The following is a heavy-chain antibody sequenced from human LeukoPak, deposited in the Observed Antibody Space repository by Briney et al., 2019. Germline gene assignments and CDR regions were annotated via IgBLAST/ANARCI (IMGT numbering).Heavy chain of an antibody. CDR2: IIPIFGTA. CDR3: ARTLHNCDAFDI. CDR1: GGTFSSYA. V-gene: IGHV1-69*13. J-gene: IGHJ3*02. Sequence: SMKVSCKASGGTFSSYAISWVRQAPGQGLEWMGGIIPIFGTANYAQKFQGRVTITADEFTSTAYMELSSLRSEDTAVYYCARTLHNCDAFDIWGQGTMVTVSS. D-gene: IGHD1-1*01.